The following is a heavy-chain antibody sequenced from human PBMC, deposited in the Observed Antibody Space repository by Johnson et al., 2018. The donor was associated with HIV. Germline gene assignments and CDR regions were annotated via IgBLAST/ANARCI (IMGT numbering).Heavy chain of an antibody. D-gene: IGHD1-7*01. CDR1: GFTVSTNF. J-gene: IGHJ3*02. Sequence: MLLVESGGGVVRPGGSLRLSCAASGFTVSTNFMNWVRQAPGKGLQWVSLIYSTGSTKYADSVKGRFTISRDDSKNTLYLQMNSLRAEDTAVYYCAKDSGANWNYGAFDIWGQGTMVTVSS. CDR3: AKDSGANWNYGAFDI. CDR2: IYSTGST. V-gene: IGHV3-53*01.